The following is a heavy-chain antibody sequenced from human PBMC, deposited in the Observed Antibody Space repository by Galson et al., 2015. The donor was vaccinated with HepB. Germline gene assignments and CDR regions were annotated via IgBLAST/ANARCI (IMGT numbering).Heavy chain of an antibody. J-gene: IGHJ5*02. Sequence: SVKVSCKASGYTFTSYGISWVRQAPGQGLEWMGWISAYNGNTNYAQKLQGGVTMTTDTSTSTAYMELRSLRSDDTAVYYCARDTSQYYYDSSGYPTHSWGQGTLVTVSS. CDR3: ARDTSQYYYDSSGYPTHS. V-gene: IGHV1-18*01. CDR2: ISAYNGNT. D-gene: IGHD3-22*01. CDR1: GYTFTSYG.